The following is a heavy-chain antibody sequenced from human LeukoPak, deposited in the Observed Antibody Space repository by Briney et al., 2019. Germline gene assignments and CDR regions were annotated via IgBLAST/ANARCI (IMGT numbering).Heavy chain of an antibody. CDR2: INLNNGDT. D-gene: IGHD3-22*01. J-gene: IGHJ4*02. Sequence: ASVKVSCKASGYTFTGYYMHWVRQAPGQGLEWMGWINLNNGDTNYAQNFQGWVTMTRDTSISTAYMELSRLRSDDTAVYYCARWNYDSSGYYLNYFDYWGQGTLVTVSS. CDR1: GYTFTGYY. CDR3: ARWNYDSSGYYLNYFDY. V-gene: IGHV1-2*04.